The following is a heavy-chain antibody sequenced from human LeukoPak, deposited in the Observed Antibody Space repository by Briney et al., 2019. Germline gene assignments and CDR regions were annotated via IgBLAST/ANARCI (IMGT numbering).Heavy chain of an antibody. CDR1: GGSISTYY. CDR2: IYYSGST. V-gene: IGHV4-59*01. CDR3: ARGLNYYDSSGPDWFDP. Sequence: SETLSLTCSVSGGSISTYYWSWIRRPPGKGLEWIGDIYYSGSTKYNPSLKSRVTISLDTSKNHFSLKMRSVTAADTAVYYCARGLNYYDSSGPDWFDPWGQGTLVTVSS. J-gene: IGHJ5*02. D-gene: IGHD3-22*01.